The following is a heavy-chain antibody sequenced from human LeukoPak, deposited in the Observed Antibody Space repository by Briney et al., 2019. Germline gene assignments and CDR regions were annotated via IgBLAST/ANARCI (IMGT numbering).Heavy chain of an antibody. D-gene: IGHD3-22*01. J-gene: IGHJ4*02. CDR3: ARDLYRIVVVPHYFDY. Sequence: GGSLRLSCAASGFTFSSYVMHWVRQAPGKGLEWVAIISYDGSNEYYADSVKGRFTISRDNSKNTLYLQMNSLRAEDTAVYYCARDLYRIVVVPHYFDYWGQGTLVTVSS. V-gene: IGHV3-30*04. CDR2: ISYDGSNE. CDR1: GFTFSSYV.